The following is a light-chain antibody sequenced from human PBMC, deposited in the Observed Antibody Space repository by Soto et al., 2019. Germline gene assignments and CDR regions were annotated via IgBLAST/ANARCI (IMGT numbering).Light chain of an antibody. CDR2: AAS. CDR3: QQLNSYPIT. Sequence: DIQMTQSPSTLSASVGDRVTITCRASQTISSWLAWYQQKPGKAPKLLIYAASTLQSGVPSRFSGSGSGTEFTFTISRLQPEDFATYYCQQLNSYPITFGQGTRLEIK. CDR1: QTISSW. J-gene: IGKJ5*01. V-gene: IGKV1-9*01.